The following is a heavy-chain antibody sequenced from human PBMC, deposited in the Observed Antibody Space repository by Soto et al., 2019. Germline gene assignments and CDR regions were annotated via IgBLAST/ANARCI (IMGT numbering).Heavy chain of an antibody. J-gene: IGHJ5*02. D-gene: IGHD1-26*01. CDR3: AREFVGATWFDP. CDR1: GGSVSSGHYY. Sequence: PCETLSLTCTVSGGSVSSGHYYWSWIRQPPGKGLDWIGYIYYRGSTNYNSSLKSRVTISVDTSKNQFSLKLSSVTAADTAVYYCAREFVGATWFDPWGQGTLVTVSS. CDR2: IYYRGST. V-gene: IGHV4-61*01.